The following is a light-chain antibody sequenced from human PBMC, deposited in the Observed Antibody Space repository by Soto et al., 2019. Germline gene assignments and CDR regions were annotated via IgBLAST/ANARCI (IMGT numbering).Light chain of an antibody. CDR2: WAS. CDR1: QSVLSSSNNKNY. CDR3: HQYGSSPRT. Sequence: DIVLTRSPDSLAVSLGERATINCKSSQSVLSSSNNKNYLAWYQQKPGQPPKLLIYWASTRESGVPDRFSGSGSGTDFTLSISRLEPGDFGMYFCHQYGSSPRTFGQGTKVDIK. J-gene: IGKJ1*01. V-gene: IGKV4-1*01.